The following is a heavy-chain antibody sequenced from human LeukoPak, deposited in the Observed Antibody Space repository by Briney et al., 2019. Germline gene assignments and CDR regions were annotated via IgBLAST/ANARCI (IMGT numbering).Heavy chain of an antibody. J-gene: IGHJ4*02. CDR2: ISGSGGST. CDR1: GFTFSSYA. CDR3: AKDVVRDYYDSSGSAGY. V-gene: IGHV3-23*01. Sequence: PGGSLRLSCAASGFTFSSYAMSWVRQAPGKGLEWVSAISGSGGSTYYADSVKGRFTISRDNSKNTVYLQMNSLRAEDTAVYYCAKDVVRDYYDSSGSAGYWGQGTLVTVSS. D-gene: IGHD3-22*01.